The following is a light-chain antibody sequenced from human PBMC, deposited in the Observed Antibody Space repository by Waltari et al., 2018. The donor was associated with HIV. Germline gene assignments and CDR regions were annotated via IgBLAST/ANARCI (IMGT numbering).Light chain of an antibody. CDR2: DVS. CDR1: SSAVGCYNY. Sequence: QSALTQPASVSGSPGQAITISCTGTSSAVGCYNYVSRHQPHPGKAPELMIYDVSNRPSGVSNRFSGSKSGNTASLTISGLQAEDEADYYCSSYTSSNTLPYVFGTGTKVTVL. J-gene: IGLJ1*01. V-gene: IGLV2-14*03. CDR3: SSYTSSNTLPYV.